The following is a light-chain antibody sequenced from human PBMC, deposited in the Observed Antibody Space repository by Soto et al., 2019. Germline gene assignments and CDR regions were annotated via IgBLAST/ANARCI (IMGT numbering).Light chain of an antibody. CDR1: TSDIGAGYD. CDR3: QSYDSSLRGPYV. Sequence: QSVLTQPPSVSGAPGQRVTVSCTGSTSDIGAGYDVHWYQHLPGTAPKLLIYGNSNRPSGVPDRFSGSKSGTSASLVITGLQAEDEAEYYGQSYDSSLRGPYVFGTGTKVTVL. CDR2: GNS. V-gene: IGLV1-40*01. J-gene: IGLJ1*01.